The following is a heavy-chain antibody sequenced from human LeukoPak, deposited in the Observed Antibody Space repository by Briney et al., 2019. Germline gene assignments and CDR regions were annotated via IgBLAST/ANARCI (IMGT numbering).Heavy chain of an antibody. CDR3: AGSTIPPATDYDY. CDR2: IIPIFGTA. Sequence: VASVKVSCKASGGTFSSYANSWVRQAPGQGLEWMGGIIPIFGTANYAQKFQGRVTITTDESTSTAYMELSSLRSEDTAVYYCAGSTIPPATDYDYWGQGTLVTVSS. J-gene: IGHJ4*02. V-gene: IGHV1-69*05. CDR1: GGTFSSYA. D-gene: IGHD1-26*01.